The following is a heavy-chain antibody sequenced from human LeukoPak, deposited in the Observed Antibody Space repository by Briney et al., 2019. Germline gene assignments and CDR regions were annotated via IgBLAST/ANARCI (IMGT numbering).Heavy chain of an antibody. CDR1: GFAFRGNS. CDR3: ARDLGYCGAISCGLGY. V-gene: IGHV3-48*02. D-gene: IGHD2-15*01. J-gene: IGHJ4*02. CDR2: ISSSSSTI. Sequence: PGGSLRLSCAASGFAFRGNSMNWVRQAPGKGLEWVSYISSSSSTIYYADSVKGRFTISRDNAKNSLYLQMNSLRDEDTAVYYCARDLGYCGAISCGLGYWGQGTLVTVSS.